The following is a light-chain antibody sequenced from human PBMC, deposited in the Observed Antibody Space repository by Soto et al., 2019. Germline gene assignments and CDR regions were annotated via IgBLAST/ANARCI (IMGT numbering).Light chain of an antibody. V-gene: IGKV3-15*01. CDR2: GAS. J-gene: IGKJ2*01. CDR3: QQYHSCPHT. CDR1: QSVTTN. Sequence: ETVLTQSPATLSVSPGERATFSCKATQSVTTNLAWYQQKPGQVPRLLIYGASTMATGIPARFSGSESGTEFTLSNSSLQSEDFAIDHCQQYHSCPHTFGQGNELEI.